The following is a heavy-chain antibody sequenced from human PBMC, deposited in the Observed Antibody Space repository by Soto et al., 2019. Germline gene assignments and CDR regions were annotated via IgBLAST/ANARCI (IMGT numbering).Heavy chain of an antibody. CDR1: SGSISSSNW. CDR2: IYHSGST. J-gene: IGHJ6*03. V-gene: IGHV4-4*02. CDR3: ARVAGCSSTSCFYYYYYYMDV. Sequence: QVQLQESGPGLVKPSGTLSLTCAVSSGSISSSNWWSGVRQPPGKGLEWIGEIYHSGSTNYNPSLKSRVTISVDKSKNQFSLKLSSVTAADTAVYYCARVAGCSSTSCFYYYYYYMDVWGKGTTVTVSS. D-gene: IGHD2-2*01.